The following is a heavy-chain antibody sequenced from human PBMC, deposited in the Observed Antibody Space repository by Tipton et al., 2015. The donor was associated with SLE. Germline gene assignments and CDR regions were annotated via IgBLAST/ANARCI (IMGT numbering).Heavy chain of an antibody. V-gene: IGHV4-59*01. CDR3: ARDSTRSGWYYCDY. D-gene: IGHD6-19*01. CDR2: IYYSGST. J-gene: IGHJ4*02. CDR1: GGSISSYY. Sequence: TLSLTCTVSGGSISSYYWSWIRQPPGKGLEWIGYIYYSGSTNYNPSLKSRVTISVDTSKNQFSLKLSSVTAADTAVYYCARDSTRSGWYYCDYWGQGTLVTVSS.